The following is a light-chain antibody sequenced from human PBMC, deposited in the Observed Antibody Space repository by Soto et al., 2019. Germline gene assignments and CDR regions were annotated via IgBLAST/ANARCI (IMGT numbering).Light chain of an antibody. CDR3: QQYYNWPPFT. CDR1: QNIRSN. V-gene: IGKV3-15*01. J-gene: IGKJ3*01. CDR2: ETS. Sequence: EVVMTQSTGTLSVSPGERATLSCRASQNIRSNLAWYQQKPGQAPRLLIYETSIRAPGIPARFSGSGSGTEFTLTISSLQSEDFAVYHCQQYYNWPPFTFGPGTKVDIK.